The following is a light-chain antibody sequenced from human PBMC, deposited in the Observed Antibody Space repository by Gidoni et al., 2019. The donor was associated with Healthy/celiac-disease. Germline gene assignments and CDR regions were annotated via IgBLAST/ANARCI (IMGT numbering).Light chain of an antibody. J-gene: IGLJ2*01. CDR2: GNS. Sequence: QSALTQPPSVSGAPGPRVTIPCTGSSSNIGAGYDVPWYQQFPGTAPKLFIYGNSNRPSGFPDRFSGSKSGTSASLAITGLQAEDEADYYCQSYDSSLSAYVVFGGGTKLTVL. CDR3: QSYDSSLSAYVV. CDR1: SSNIGAGYD. V-gene: IGLV1-40*01.